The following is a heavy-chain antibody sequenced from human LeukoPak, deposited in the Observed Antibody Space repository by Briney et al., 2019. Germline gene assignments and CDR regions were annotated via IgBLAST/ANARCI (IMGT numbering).Heavy chain of an antibody. V-gene: IGHV3-21*01. Sequence: GGSLRLSCAASGFTFSSYSMNWVRQAPGKGLEWVSSISSSSSYIYYADSVKGRFTISRDNAKNSLYLQMNSLRAEDTAVYYCARAKNDILAGYYYYGMDVWGQGTTVTVSS. CDR1: GFTFSSYS. D-gene: IGHD3-9*01. J-gene: IGHJ6*02. CDR2: ISSSSSYI. CDR3: ARAKNDILAGYYYYGMDV.